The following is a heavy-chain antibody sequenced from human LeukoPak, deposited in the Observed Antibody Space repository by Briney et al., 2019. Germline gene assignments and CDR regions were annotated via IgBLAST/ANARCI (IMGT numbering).Heavy chain of an antibody. J-gene: IGHJ4*02. CDR1: GYTFTGYY. CDR2: INPNSGGT. V-gene: IGHV1-2*02. CDR3: ARVVPAAPVMAFDY. D-gene: IGHD2-2*01. Sequence: ASVRVSCKASGYTFTGYYMHWVRQAPGQGLEWMGWINPNSGGTNYAQTFQGRVTMTRDTSISTAYMELSRLRSDDTAVYYCARVVPAAPVMAFDYWGQGTLVTVSS.